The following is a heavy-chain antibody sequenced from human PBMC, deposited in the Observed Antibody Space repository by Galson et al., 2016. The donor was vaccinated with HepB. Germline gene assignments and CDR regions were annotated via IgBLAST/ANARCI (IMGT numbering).Heavy chain of an antibody. CDR1: GFTFSSYA. CDR2: ISASGGST. D-gene: IGHD1-1*01. V-gene: IGHV3-23*01. Sequence: SLRLSCAASGFTFSSYAMSWVRQAPGKGLEWVSGISASGGSTYYGDSVKGRITVSRDNSENTLYLQMNSLRAEDTAVYYCAKESGLWNVKTDFDYWGQGTVVTVSS. J-gene: IGHJ4*02. CDR3: AKESGLWNVKTDFDY.